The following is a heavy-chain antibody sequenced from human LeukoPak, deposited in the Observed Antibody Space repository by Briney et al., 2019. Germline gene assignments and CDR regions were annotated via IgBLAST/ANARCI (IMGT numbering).Heavy chain of an antibody. CDR3: ARRGRAQGALNPNYGMDV. V-gene: IGHV5-10-1*01. Sequence: GESLRISCKGSGYSFTSYWINWVRQMPGTGLEWMGRIDPSDSYTNYSPSFQGHVTISADKSISTAYLQWTSLKASDTAMYYCARRGRAQGALNPNYGMDVWGQGTTVTVSS. CDR2: IDPSDSYT. J-gene: IGHJ6*02. CDR1: GYSFTSYW.